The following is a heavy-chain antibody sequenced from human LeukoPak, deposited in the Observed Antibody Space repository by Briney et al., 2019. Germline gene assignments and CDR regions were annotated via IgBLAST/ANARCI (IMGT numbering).Heavy chain of an antibody. J-gene: IGHJ2*01. CDR2: ISWDGSRT. D-gene: IGHD1-1*01. V-gene: IGHV3-43D*04. CDR3: AKANIASGGTGWYFDL. CDR1: GFTFDDYA. Sequence: GGFLRLSCAASGFTFDDYAMHWVRQGPGKGLEWVALISWDGSRTYFADSVRGRFNISRDSSKHSLHLQMNGLRLEDTALYYCAKANIASGGTGWYFDLWGRGTLVTVSS.